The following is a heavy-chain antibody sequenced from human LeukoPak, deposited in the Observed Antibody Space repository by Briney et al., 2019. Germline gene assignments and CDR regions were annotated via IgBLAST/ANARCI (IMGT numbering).Heavy chain of an antibody. V-gene: IGHV3-7*01. D-gene: IGHD2-15*01. CDR1: GFTFSGYW. J-gene: IGHJ4*02. Sequence: GGSLRLSCAASGFTFSGYWMSWVRQAPGKGLEWVANIKQDGSEKYYVDSVKGRFTISRDNAKNSLYLQMNSLRAEDTAVYYCARHDHYSGGSCVYWGQGTLVTVSS. CDR3: ARHDHYSGGSCVY. CDR2: IKQDGSEK.